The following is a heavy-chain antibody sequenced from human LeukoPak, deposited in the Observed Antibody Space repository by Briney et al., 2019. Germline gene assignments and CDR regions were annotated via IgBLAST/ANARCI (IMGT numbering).Heavy chain of an antibody. CDR3: ARDSRPDTPFDY. CDR1: GYTFTSYG. CDR2: ISAYDGNT. Sequence: ASVKVSCKASGYTFTSYGISWVRQAPGQGLEWMGWISAYDGNTNYAQKLQGRVTMTTDTSTSTAYMELRSLRSDDTAVYYCARDSRPDTPFDYWGQGTMVTVSS. D-gene: IGHD2-15*01. V-gene: IGHV1-18*01. J-gene: IGHJ4*02.